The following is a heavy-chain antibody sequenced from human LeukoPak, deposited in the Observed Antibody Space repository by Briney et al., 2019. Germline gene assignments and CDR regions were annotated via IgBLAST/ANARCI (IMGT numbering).Heavy chain of an antibody. CDR3: ARVEQQLVRSWFDP. J-gene: IGHJ5*02. CDR1: GYTFTSYG. V-gene: IGHV1-18*01. D-gene: IGHD6-13*01. CDR2: ISAYNGNT. Sequence: ASVKVSCKASGYTFTSYGISWVRQAPGQGLEWMGWISAYNGNTNYAQKLQGRVTMTTDTSTSTAYMELRSLRSDDTAVYYCARVEQQLVRSWFDPWGQGTLVTVSS.